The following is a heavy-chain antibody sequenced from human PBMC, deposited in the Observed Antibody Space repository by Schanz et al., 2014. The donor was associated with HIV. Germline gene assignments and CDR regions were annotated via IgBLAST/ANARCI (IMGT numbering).Heavy chain of an antibody. J-gene: IGHJ4*02. CDR1: GFTFSSYA. CDR3: AKELTPHYPGATTGGLDY. CDR2: ISGSGGST. D-gene: IGHD1-26*01. V-gene: IGHV3-23*01. Sequence: EVQLLESGGGLVQPGGSLRLSCAASGFTFSSYAMSWVRQAPGKGLEWVSAISGSGGSTYYADSVKGRFTISRDNSKNTLYLQMNSLRAEDTAEYYCAKELTPHYPGATTGGLDYWGQGTLVTVSS.